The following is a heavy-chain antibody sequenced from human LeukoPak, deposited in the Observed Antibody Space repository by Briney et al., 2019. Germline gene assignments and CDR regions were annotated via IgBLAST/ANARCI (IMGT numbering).Heavy chain of an antibody. D-gene: IGHD5-12*01. CDR3: AKDWAGVATILPYYFDY. V-gene: IGHV3-23*01. CDR1: GFTFSSYA. J-gene: IGHJ4*02. CDR2: ISGSGGST. Sequence: GGSLRLSCAASGFTFSSYAMSWVRQAPGKGLEWVSAISGSGGSTYYADSVKGRFTTSRDNSKNTLYLQMNSLRAEDTAVYYCAKDWAGVATILPYYFDYWGQGTLVTVSS.